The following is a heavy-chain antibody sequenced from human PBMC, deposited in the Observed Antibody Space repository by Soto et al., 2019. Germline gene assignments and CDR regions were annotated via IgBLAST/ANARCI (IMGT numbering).Heavy chain of an antibody. CDR2: IGGSGGNA. CDR3: AKDGASGSYPPYYYFGMDV. J-gene: IGHJ6*02. CDR1: GFTFSSYA. V-gene: IGHV3-23*01. D-gene: IGHD1-26*01. Sequence: PGGSLRLSCAASGFTFSSYAMSWVRQAPGKGLEWVSTIGGSGGNAYYADSVKGRFSISRDNSKNTLRLQMNSLRADDTAVYYCAKDGASGSYPPYYYFGMDVWGQGTTVTVSS.